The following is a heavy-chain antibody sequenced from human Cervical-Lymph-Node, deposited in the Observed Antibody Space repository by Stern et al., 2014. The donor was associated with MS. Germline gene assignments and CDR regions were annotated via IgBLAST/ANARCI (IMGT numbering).Heavy chain of an antibody. CDR3: ARGYVTYGYFDY. V-gene: IGHV3-23*04. Sequence: EVQLVESGGGLVQPGGSLRLSCAASGFTFNNSAMSWVRQAPGKGLEWVSAISGPSDTIYYADSVEGRFTISRDNSKNTLFLHMNSLRAEDTAVYYCARGYVTYGYFDYWGQGNMVTVSS. D-gene: IGHD5-12*01. J-gene: IGHJ4*02. CDR2: ISGPSDTI. CDR1: GFTFNNSA.